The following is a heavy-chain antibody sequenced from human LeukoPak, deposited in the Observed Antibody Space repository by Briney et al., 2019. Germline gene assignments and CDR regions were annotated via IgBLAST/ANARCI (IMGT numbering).Heavy chain of an antibody. J-gene: IGHJ6*02. CDR2: VYNGGST. CDR1: GFTVSSNY. D-gene: IGHD5-24*01. Sequence: GGSLRLSCAASGFTVSSNYMSWVRQAPGKGLEWVSSVYNGGSTYYADSAKGRFTMSRDNSKNTVYLQISSLRGEDTAMYYCVRGWRIMDVWGQGTTVTVSS. V-gene: IGHV3-66*02. CDR3: VRGWRIMDV.